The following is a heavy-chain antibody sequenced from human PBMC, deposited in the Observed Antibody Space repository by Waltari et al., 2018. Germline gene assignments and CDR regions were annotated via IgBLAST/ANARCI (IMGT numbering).Heavy chain of an antibody. V-gene: IGHV1-69*05. CDR1: GGTFSSYA. J-gene: IGHJ4*02. D-gene: IGHD3-10*01. CDR2: IIPIFGTA. Sequence: QVQLVQSGAEVKKPGYSVKVSCKASGGTFSSYAISWVRQAPGKGLEWMGGIIPIFGTANYAQKFQGRVTITTDESTSTAYMELSSLRSEDTAVYYCARGRGATMVRGVYFDYWGQGTLVTVSS. CDR3: ARGRGATMVRGVYFDY.